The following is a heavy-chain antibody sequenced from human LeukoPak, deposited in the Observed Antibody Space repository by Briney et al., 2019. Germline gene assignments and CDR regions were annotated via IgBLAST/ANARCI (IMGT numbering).Heavy chain of an antibody. CDR3: AQGFSNGWYPY. Sequence: GGSLRLSCAVSGFSVSSFGMSWVRQAPGKGLERISAISLNGGTTWYADSVKGRFTISRDNSKNTLYLQLTSLRAEDTAVYYCAQGFSNGWYPYWGQGSLVSVSS. D-gene: IGHD6-19*01. CDR2: ISLNGGTT. J-gene: IGHJ4*02. V-gene: IGHV3-23*01. CDR1: GFSVSSFG.